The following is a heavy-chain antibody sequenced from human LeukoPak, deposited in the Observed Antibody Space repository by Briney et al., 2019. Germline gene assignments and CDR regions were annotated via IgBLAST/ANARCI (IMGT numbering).Heavy chain of an antibody. J-gene: IGHJ4*02. CDR1: GFTFSSYE. CDR3: ARDGVAGTGRDYFDY. D-gene: IGHD6-19*01. Sequence: PGGSLRLSCAASGFTFSSYEMNWVRQAPGKGLEWVSYISSSGSTIYYADSVKGRFTISRDNAKNSLYLQMNSLRAEDTAVHYCARDGVAGTGRDYFDYWGEGALVTVSS. CDR2: ISSSGSTI. V-gene: IGHV3-48*03.